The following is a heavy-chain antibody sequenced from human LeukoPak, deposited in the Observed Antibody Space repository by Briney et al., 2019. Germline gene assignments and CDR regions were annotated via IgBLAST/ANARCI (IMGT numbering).Heavy chain of an antibody. V-gene: IGHV3-23*01. D-gene: IGHD3-16*01. Sequence: PGGSLRLSCAASGFTFSNYGMHWVRQAPGKGLEWVSVISGSGGSTNYADSVKGRFTISRDNSKNTLYLQMNSLRAEDTAVYYCAKAQYGGNVWGSGSYLSYWGQGTLVTVSS. CDR3: AKAQYGGNVWGSGSYLSY. J-gene: IGHJ4*02. CDR2: ISGSGGST. CDR1: GFTFSNYG.